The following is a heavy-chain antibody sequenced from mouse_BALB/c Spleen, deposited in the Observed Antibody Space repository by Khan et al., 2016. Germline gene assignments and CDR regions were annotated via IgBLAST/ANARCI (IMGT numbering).Heavy chain of an antibody. CDR2: IDPANGNT. Sequence: VQLKQSGAELVKPGASVKLSCTASGFNIKDTYMHWVKQRPEQGLEWIGRIDPANGNTKYDPKFQGKATITADTSSNTDYLQLSSLTSEDTAVYYCARAYPYYAMDYWGQGTSVTVSS. V-gene: IGHV14-3*02. CDR3: ARAYPYYAMDY. CDR1: GFNIKDTY. J-gene: IGHJ4*01.